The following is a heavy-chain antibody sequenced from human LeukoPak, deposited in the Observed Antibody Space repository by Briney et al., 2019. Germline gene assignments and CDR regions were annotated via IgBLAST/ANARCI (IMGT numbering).Heavy chain of an antibody. CDR2: ISSSSSYI. D-gene: IGHD3-10*01. CDR3: AREETIYYGSGSYMDV. Sequence: PGGSLRLPCAASGFTFSSYSMNWVRQAPGKGLEWVSSISSSSSYIYYADSVKGRFTISRDNAKNSLYLQMNSLRAEDTAVYYCAREETIYYGSGSYMDVWGKGTTVTVSS. V-gene: IGHV3-21*01. J-gene: IGHJ6*03. CDR1: GFTFSSYS.